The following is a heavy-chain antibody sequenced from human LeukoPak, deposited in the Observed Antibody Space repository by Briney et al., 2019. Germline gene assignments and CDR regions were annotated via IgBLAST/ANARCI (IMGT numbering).Heavy chain of an antibody. CDR2: INTDGGAT. CDR3: AKGRVPATIKYYFDY. V-gene: IGHV3-43D*03. D-gene: IGHD5-24*01. CDR1: GITFDDYA. J-gene: IGHJ4*02. Sequence: GGSLRLSCAASGITFDDYAMHWVRQAPGKGLEWVSLINTDGGATYYADPVKGRFTISRDNSKNSLYLQMNSLSAEDTAFYYCAKGRVPATIKYYFDYWGQGTLVTVSS.